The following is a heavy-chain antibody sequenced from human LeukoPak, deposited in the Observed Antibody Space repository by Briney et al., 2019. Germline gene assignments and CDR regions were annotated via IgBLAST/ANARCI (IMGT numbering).Heavy chain of an antibody. J-gene: IGHJ4*02. Sequence: GGSLRLSCAASGFTFSSHSMNSVRQAPGKGVEWISYIRSSSSSIFYADSVKGRFTISTDKDRNSRYLQINSLRDEDTAVYYCARDLNWGFDYWGQGILVTVSS. CDR1: GFTFSSHS. CDR2: IRSSSSSI. V-gene: IGHV3-48*02. CDR3: ARDLNWGFDY. D-gene: IGHD7-27*01.